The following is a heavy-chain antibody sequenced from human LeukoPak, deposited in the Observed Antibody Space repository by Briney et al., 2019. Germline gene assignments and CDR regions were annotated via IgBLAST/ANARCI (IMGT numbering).Heavy chain of an antibody. CDR1: GYSFTAYY. CDR2: INPNSGGT. J-gene: IGHJ4*02. Sequence: GASVKVSGKASGYSFTAYYIHWVRQAPGQGLEWMGWINPNSGGTHYAQKFQGRVTMTRDTPISTAYMDLSRLTSDDTAVYYCARDGGRGWEFDYWGQGTLATVSS. D-gene: IGHD6-19*01. V-gene: IGHV1-2*02. CDR3: ARDGGRGWEFDY.